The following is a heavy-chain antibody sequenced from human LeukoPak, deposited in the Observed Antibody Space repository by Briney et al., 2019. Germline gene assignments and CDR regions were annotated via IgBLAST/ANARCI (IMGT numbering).Heavy chain of an antibody. J-gene: IGHJ6*03. CDR3: ARVPYYYDSSGRYYYYYMDV. V-gene: IGHV4-31*03. Sequence: SETLSLTCTVSGGSISSGDYYWSWIRQHPGKGLEWLGYIYYSRNTNYNPSLKSRVTISVDTSKNQFSLKLSSVTTADTAVYYCARVPYYYDSSGRYYYYYMDVWGKGTTVTVSS. CDR1: GGSISSGDYY. D-gene: IGHD3-22*01. CDR2: IYYSRNT.